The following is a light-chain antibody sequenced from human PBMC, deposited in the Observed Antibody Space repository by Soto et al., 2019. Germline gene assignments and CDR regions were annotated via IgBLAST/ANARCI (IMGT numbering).Light chain of an antibody. V-gene: IGKV3-11*01. J-gene: IGKJ5*01. Sequence: EIVLTQSPATLSLSPGDRATPSCRASPSVSHSLAWYQQKPGQPPRLLTYGATNRATGIPAKFSGSGSGTDFTLNISSLEPEDSAVYYCQQRSNSPPWITFGQGTRLEIK. CDR1: PSVSHS. CDR3: QQRSNSPPWIT. CDR2: GAT.